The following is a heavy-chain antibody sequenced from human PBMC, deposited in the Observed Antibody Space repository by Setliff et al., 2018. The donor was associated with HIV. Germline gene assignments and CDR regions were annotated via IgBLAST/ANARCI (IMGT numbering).Heavy chain of an antibody. V-gene: IGHV1-24*01. D-gene: IGHD3-10*01. Sequence: ASVKVSCKASGGTFSSYAFNWVRQAPGQGLEWMGGFDPEAGETIYARKFQGRITMTEDTSTDTAYMELGSLRSEDTAVYYCATGIRVTGSDYFDYWGQGTLVTVSS. J-gene: IGHJ4*02. CDR2: FDPEAGET. CDR3: ATGIRVTGSDYFDY. CDR1: GGTFSSYA.